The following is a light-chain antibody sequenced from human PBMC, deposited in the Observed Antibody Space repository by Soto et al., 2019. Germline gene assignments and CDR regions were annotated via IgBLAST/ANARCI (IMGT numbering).Light chain of an antibody. V-gene: IGLV2-14*01. CDR1: SSYVGGFNF. J-gene: IGLJ1*01. CDR2: DVS. Sequence: QSVLTQPASVAGSSGQSITIFCTGTSSYVGGFNFVSWFQQHPGKAPKLMIYDVSNRPSGVSNRFSGSKSGNTASLTISGLQAEDEADYYCSSYTSSSIDVFGTGTKVTVL. CDR3: SSYTSSSIDV.